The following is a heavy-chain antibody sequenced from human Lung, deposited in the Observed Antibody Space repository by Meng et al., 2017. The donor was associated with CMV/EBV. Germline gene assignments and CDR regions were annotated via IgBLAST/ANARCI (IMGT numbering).Heavy chain of an antibody. D-gene: IGHD6-19*01. CDR1: GFTFSSYS. CDR3: ARAGYSSGWYELFFDY. Sequence: GESXKISCAASGFTFSSYSMNWVRQAPGKGLEWVSSISSSSSYIYYADSVKGRFTISRDNAKNSLYLQMNSLRAEDTAVYYCARAGYSSGWYELFFDYWGQGXVVTVSS. CDR2: ISSSSSYI. V-gene: IGHV3-21*01. J-gene: IGHJ4*02.